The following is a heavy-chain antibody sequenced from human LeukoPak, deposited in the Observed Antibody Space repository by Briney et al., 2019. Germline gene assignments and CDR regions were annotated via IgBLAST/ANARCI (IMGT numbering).Heavy chain of an antibody. J-gene: IGHJ4*02. Sequence: GGSLRLSCAASGFTFSSYATHWVRQAPGKGLEWVAVISYDGSNKYYADSVKGRFTISRDNSKNTLYLQMNSLRAEDTAVYYCARGHSGSYVRIDYWGQGTLVTVSS. CDR1: GFTFSSYA. D-gene: IGHD1-26*01. CDR2: ISYDGSNK. V-gene: IGHV3-30-3*01. CDR3: ARGHSGSYVRIDY.